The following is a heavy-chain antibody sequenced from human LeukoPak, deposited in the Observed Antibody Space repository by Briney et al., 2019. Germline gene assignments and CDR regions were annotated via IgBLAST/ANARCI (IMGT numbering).Heavy chain of an antibody. D-gene: IGHD5-18*01. CDR2: INPNSGGT. J-gene: IGHJ5*02. CDR3: AREADTAMVP. CDR1: GYTFTGYY. V-gene: IGHV1-2*04. Sequence: ASVRVSCKASGYTFTGYYMHWVRQAPGQGLEWMGWINPNSGGTNYAQKSQGWVTMTRDTSISTAYMELSRLRSDDTAVYYCAREADTAMVPWGQGTLVTVSS.